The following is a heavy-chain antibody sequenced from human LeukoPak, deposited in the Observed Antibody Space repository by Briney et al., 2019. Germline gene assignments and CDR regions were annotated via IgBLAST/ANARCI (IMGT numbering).Heavy chain of an antibody. CDR3: ARSHCSSTSCYPRWFDP. D-gene: IGHD2-2*01. V-gene: IGHV4-30-2*01. CDR1: GGSISSGGYS. J-gene: IGHJ5*02. Sequence: SQTLSLTCAVSGGSISSGGYSWSWIRQPPGKGLEWIGYIYHSGSTYYNPSLKSRVTISVDRSKNQFSLRLSSVTAADTAVSYCARSHCSSTSCYPRWFDPWGQGTLVTVSS. CDR2: IYHSGST.